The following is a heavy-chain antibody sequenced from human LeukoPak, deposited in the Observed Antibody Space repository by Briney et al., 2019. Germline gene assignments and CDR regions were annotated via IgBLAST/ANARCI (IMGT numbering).Heavy chain of an antibody. Sequence: PSETLSLTRAVYGGSFSGYYWSWIRQPPGKGLEWIGEINHSGSTNYNPSLKSRVTISVDTSKNQFSLKLNSVTATDTAVYYCARHYGPWGQGTLVTVSS. CDR3: ARHYGP. CDR2: INHSGST. D-gene: IGHD3-16*01. V-gene: IGHV4-34*01. J-gene: IGHJ4*02. CDR1: GGSFSGYY.